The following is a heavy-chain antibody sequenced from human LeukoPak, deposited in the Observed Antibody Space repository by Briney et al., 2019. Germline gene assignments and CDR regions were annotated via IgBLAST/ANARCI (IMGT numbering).Heavy chain of an antibody. CDR1: GFTFDDYA. J-gene: IGHJ4*02. CDR2: ISSKAFGGTP. CDR3: TRNTVTVHFDY. Sequence: KPGRSLRLSCSASGFTFDDYAVSWFRQAPGKGLEWVGFISSKAFGGTPEYAASVRGRFTISRDDSKSIAYLQMNSLKTEDTAVYYCTRNTVTVHFDYWSQGTLVTVSS. V-gene: IGHV3-49*05. D-gene: IGHD4-17*01.